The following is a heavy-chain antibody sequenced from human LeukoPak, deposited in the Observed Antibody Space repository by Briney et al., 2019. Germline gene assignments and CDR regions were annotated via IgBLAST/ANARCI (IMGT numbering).Heavy chain of an antibody. CDR1: GFTVSSNY. J-gene: IGHJ6*02. Sequence: GSLRLSCAASGFTVSSNYMSWVRQAPGKGLEWVSAISVSGGSTYYADSVKGRFTISRDNSKNTLSLQMSSLRADDTAVYYCAKSAGYYYYYGMDVWGQGTTVTVSS. V-gene: IGHV3-23*01. CDR3: AKSAGYYYYYGMDV. D-gene: IGHD6-13*01. CDR2: ISVSGGST.